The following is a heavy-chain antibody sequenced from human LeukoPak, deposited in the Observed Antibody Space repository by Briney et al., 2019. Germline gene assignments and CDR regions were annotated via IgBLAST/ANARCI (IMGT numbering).Heavy chain of an antibody. Sequence: SETLSLTCTVSGGPISSGDYYWSWIRQPPGKGLEWIGYIYCSGSTYYNPSLKSRVTISVDTSKNQFSLKLSSVTAADTAVYYCASVLYYYDSSGYIDYWGQGTLVTVSS. V-gene: IGHV4-30-4*01. J-gene: IGHJ4*02. CDR3: ASVLYYYDSSGYIDY. CDR2: IYCSGST. CDR1: GGPISSGDYY. D-gene: IGHD3-22*01.